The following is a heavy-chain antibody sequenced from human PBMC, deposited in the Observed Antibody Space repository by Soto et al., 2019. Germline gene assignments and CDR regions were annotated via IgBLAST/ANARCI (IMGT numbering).Heavy chain of an antibody. Sequence: QVQLVQSGAEVRKPGASVEVSCKASRYTFTDYYIHWVRQAPGQGLEWMGWINPDSGGTNSAQKFQGKVTLTRDTSVRTAYMELSILRSDDTAVYYCARAFYSSARAFEIWGQGTMVTVSS. J-gene: IGHJ3*02. V-gene: IGHV1-2*02. CDR3: ARAFYSSARAFEI. CDR1: RYTFTDYY. CDR2: INPDSGGT. D-gene: IGHD6-19*01.